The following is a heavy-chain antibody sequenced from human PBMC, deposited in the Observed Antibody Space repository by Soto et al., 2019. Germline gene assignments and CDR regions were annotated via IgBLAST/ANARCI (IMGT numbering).Heavy chain of an antibody. Sequence: SETLSLTCTVSGGSISSGGYYWSWIRQHPGKGLEWIGYIYYSGSTYYNPSLKSRVTISVDTSKNQFSLKLSSVTAADTAVYYCARAQDYDHVWGSYRYPYDAFDIWGQGTMVTVSS. CDR3: ARAQDYDHVWGSYRYPYDAFDI. D-gene: IGHD3-16*02. CDR2: IYYSGST. J-gene: IGHJ3*02. CDR1: GGSISSGGYY. V-gene: IGHV4-31*03.